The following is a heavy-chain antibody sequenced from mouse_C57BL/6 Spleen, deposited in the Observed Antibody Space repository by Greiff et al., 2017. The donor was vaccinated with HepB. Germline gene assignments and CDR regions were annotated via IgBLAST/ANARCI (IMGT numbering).Heavy chain of an antibody. CDR3: TSLYYYGAWFAY. Sequence: DVHLVESGGGLVQPGGSMKLSCVASGFTFSNYWMNWVRQSPEKGLEWVAQIRLKSDNYATHYAESVKGRFTISRDDSKSSVYLQMNNLRAEDTGIYYCTSLYYYGAWFAYWGQGTLVTVSA. J-gene: IGHJ3*01. CDR1: GFTFSNYW. D-gene: IGHD1-1*01. V-gene: IGHV6-3*01. CDR2: IRLKSDNYAT.